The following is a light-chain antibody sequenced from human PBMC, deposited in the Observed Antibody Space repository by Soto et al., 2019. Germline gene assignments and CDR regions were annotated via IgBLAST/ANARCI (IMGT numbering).Light chain of an antibody. V-gene: IGLV1-51*01. CDR1: SSNIGNNY. CDR3: GTWDSSLSAAV. J-gene: IGLJ7*01. CDR2: DNN. Sequence: QSVLTQPPSVSAAPGQKVTISCSGSSSNIGNNYVSWYQQFPGTAPKLLIFDNNKRPPGIPDRFSVFKSGTSATLGITGLQTGDEADYYCGTWDSSLSAAVFGGGTQLTVL.